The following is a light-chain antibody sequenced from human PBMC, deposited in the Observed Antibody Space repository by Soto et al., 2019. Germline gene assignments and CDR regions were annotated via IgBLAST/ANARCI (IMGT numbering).Light chain of an antibody. V-gene: IGKV3-20*01. CDR1: QSVSSSY. Sequence: EIVLTQSPGTLSLSPGEIATLSCRASQSVSSSYLAWYQQKPGQAPRLLIYGASSRATGIPDRFSGSGSGTAFTLTISRLEPEDFAVYYCQQYGSSRTFGQGTKVDI. CDR2: GAS. CDR3: QQYGSSRT. J-gene: IGKJ1*01.